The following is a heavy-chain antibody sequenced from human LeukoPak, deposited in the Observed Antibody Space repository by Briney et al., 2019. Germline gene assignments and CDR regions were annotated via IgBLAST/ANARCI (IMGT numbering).Heavy chain of an antibody. D-gene: IGHD3-10*01. CDR3: ARVPGGYYYYFMDV. CDR2: IYYSGST. V-gene: IGHV4-39*07. J-gene: IGHJ6*03. CDR1: GGSISSSSYY. Sequence: PSETLSLTCTVSGGSISSSSYYWGWIRQPPGKGLEWIGSIYYSGSTYYKSSLKSRVTISVDTSKNQFSLKLSSVTAADTAVYYCARVPGGYYYYFMDVWGKGTTVTVSS.